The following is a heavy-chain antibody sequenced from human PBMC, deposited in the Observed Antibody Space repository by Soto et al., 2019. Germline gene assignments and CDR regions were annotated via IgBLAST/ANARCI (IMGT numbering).Heavy chain of an antibody. J-gene: IGHJ4*02. CDR2: IYYSGSP. CDR1: GGTISSYY. D-gene: IGHD6-13*01. Sequence: SETLSLTCTASGGTISSYYWSWIRQPPGKGLEWIGYIYYSGSPNYNPSLKSRVTISLDTSKNQFSLKLSSVTAADTALYYCARSNIAAAAIDYWGQGTRVTVSS. CDR3: ARSNIAAAAIDY. V-gene: IGHV4-59*01.